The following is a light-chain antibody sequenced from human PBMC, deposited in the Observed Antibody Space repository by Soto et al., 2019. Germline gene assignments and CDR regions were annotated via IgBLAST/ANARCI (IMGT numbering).Light chain of an antibody. Sequence: QSALTQPASVSGSPGQSITISCTGTSSDVGGYDYVSWYHHHPGKAPKLMIFDVSNQPSGISYRFSGSKSGNTASLTISGLQAEDEADYYCSSYASKTPVVFGGGTKLTVL. CDR3: SSYASKTPVV. CDR2: DVS. J-gene: IGLJ3*02. V-gene: IGLV2-14*03. CDR1: SSDVGGYDY.